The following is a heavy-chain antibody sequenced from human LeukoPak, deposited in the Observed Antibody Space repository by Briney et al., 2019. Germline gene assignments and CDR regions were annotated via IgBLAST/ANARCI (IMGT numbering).Heavy chain of an antibody. J-gene: IGHJ4*02. D-gene: IGHD5-24*01. CDR1: GFAFTRYA. CDR2: TVIRSVKT. Sequence: PGGSLRLSGAASGFAFTRYAVTWVRKAPGKGLEWVCSTVIRSVKTLCGGSVNARFTITRANSKNTLDLQMNNLRDDDKAVYYCGAGDGIGKQPRAYYFDRGDQGTLVAVSA. CDR3: GAGDGIGKQPRAYYFDR. V-gene: IGHV3-23*01.